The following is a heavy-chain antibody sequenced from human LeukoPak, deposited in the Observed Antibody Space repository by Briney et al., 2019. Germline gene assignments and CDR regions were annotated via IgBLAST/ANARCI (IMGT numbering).Heavy chain of an antibody. J-gene: IGHJ4*02. Sequence: EASVKVSCKASGYTFTSYGISWVRQAPGQGLEWMGWISAYNGNTNYAQKLQGRVTMTTDTSTSTAYMELRSLRSDDTAVYYCARDPFGVVIFSVFRSLDYWGQGTLVTVSS. D-gene: IGHD3-3*01. CDR2: ISAYNGNT. V-gene: IGHV1-18*01. CDR3: ARDPFGVVIFSVFRSLDY. CDR1: GYTFTSYG.